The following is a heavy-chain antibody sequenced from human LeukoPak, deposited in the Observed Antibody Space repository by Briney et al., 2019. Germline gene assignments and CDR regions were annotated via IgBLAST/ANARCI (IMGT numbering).Heavy chain of an antibody. CDR3: ARGPTRVVGGTTNYYYAMDV. Sequence: ASVKVSCKASGYTFTVYYMHWVRQAPGQGLEWMGWINPNSGGTDYAQKFQGRVTMTRDTSSSTAYMELSRLTSDDTAVYYCARGPTRVVGGTTNYYYAMDVWGQGTTVTVSS. CDR1: GYTFTVYY. J-gene: IGHJ6*02. CDR2: INPNSGGT. V-gene: IGHV1-2*02. D-gene: IGHD1-26*01.